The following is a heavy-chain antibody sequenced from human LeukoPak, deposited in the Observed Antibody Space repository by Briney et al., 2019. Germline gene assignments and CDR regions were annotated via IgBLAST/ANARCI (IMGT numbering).Heavy chain of an antibody. CDR2: ISYDGSNK. D-gene: IGHD3-10*01. J-gene: IGHJ4*02. CDR1: GFTFSSYG. CDR3: AKGYGSGTITPGLFDY. V-gene: IGHV3-30*18. Sequence: SGGSLRLSCAASGFTFSSYGMHWVRQAPGKGLEWVAVISYDGSNKYYADSVKGRFTISRDNSKNTLYLQMNSLRAEDTAVYYCAKGYGSGTITPGLFDYWGQGTLVTVSS.